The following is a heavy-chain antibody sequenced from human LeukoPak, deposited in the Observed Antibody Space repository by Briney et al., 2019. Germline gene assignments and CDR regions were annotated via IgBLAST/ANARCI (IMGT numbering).Heavy chain of an antibody. Sequence: ASVKVSCKASGYTFTGYYIHWVRQAPGQGLEWMGWINPDSGGTIYVQKFQGRVTMTRDTSISTAYMELSRLRSDDTAVYYCATIPVAAPFDYWGQGTLVTVSS. CDR3: ATIPVAAPFDY. CDR2: INPDSGGT. D-gene: IGHD6-13*01. CDR1: GYTFTGYY. J-gene: IGHJ4*02. V-gene: IGHV1-2*02.